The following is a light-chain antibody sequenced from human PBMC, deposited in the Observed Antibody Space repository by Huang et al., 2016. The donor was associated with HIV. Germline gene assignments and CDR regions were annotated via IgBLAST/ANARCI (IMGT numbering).Light chain of an antibody. CDR1: QNVRSS. J-gene: IGKJ2*01. CDR2: GPS. V-gene: IGKV3-15*01. CDR3: QQYEDWPPEYT. Sequence: EIVLTQSPAILSVSPGARATLSCRASQNVRSSFAWYQQRPGQPPRLLISGPSTRATGIPARFSGSGSGTEFTLTISSLQSEDFAVYYCQQYEDWPPEYTFGQGTKLEL.